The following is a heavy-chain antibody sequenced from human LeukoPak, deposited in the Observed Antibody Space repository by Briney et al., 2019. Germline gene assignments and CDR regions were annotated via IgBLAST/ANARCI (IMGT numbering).Heavy chain of an antibody. J-gene: IGHJ3*02. D-gene: IGHD2-15*01. CDR3: AREGSGDDAFDI. Sequence: ASVKVSCKASGYTFTGYYMHWVRQAPGQRLEWMGWINPNSGGTNYAQKFQGRVTMTRDTSISTAYMELGRLRSDDTAVYYCAREGSGDDAFDIWGQGTMVTVSS. V-gene: IGHV1-2*02. CDR1: GYTFTGYY. CDR2: INPNSGGT.